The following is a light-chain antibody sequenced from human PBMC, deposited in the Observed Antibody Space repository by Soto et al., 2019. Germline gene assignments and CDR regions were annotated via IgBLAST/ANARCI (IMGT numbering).Light chain of an antibody. CDR3: NSYADSNTYV. Sequence: QSALTQPPSASGSPGQSVTISCTVTSSDVGRYNYVSWYQHHPGKAPKLIIYDVSQRPSGVPDRFSGSKSGNTASLTVSGLQAEDEADYYYNSYADSNTYVFGTGTKVTVL. V-gene: IGLV2-8*01. CDR2: DVS. CDR1: SSDVGRYNY. J-gene: IGLJ1*01.